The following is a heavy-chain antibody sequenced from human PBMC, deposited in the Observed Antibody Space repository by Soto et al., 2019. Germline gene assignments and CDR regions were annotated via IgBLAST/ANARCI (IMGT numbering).Heavy chain of an antibody. CDR2: IIAGGEST. V-gene: IGHV3-23*01. CDR3: AKKYSYGSGSYLYHFDY. CDR1: GFNFNNYA. Sequence: EVKLLESGGGLVQPGGSLRLSCAASGFNFNNYAMTWVRQAPGKGLEWVSTIIAGGESTYYADSVKGRFSISRDNSQNTLYLQMRSLRADDAALYYCAKKYSYGSGSYLYHFDYWGQGTLVTVSS. J-gene: IGHJ4*02. D-gene: IGHD3-10*01.